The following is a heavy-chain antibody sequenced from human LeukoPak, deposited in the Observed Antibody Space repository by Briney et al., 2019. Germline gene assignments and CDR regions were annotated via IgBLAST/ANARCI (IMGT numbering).Heavy chain of an antibody. CDR1: GGSISSYY. V-gene: IGHV4-59*08. J-gene: IGHJ4*02. CDR3: ARQNQLLWFGELFDY. CDR2: IYYSGCT. Sequence: SETLSLTCTVSGGSISSYYWSWIRQPPGKGLEWIGYIYYSGCTNYNPSLKSRVTISVDTSKNQFSLKLSSVTAADTAVYYCARQNQLLWFGELFDYWGQGTLVTVSS. D-gene: IGHD3-10*01.